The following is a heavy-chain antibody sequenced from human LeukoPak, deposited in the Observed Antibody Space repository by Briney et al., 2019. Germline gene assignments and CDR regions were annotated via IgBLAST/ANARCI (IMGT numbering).Heavy chain of an antibody. CDR3: AKDILGSSGEGFDP. V-gene: IGHV3-9*01. Sequence: PGGSLRLSCAASGFTFDDYAMHWVRQAPGEGLEWVSGISWNSGSIGYADSVKGRFTISRDNAKNSLYLQMNSLRAEDTALYYCAKDILGSSGEGFDPWGQGTLVTVSS. CDR1: GFTFDDYA. CDR2: ISWNSGSI. D-gene: IGHD6-19*01. J-gene: IGHJ5*02.